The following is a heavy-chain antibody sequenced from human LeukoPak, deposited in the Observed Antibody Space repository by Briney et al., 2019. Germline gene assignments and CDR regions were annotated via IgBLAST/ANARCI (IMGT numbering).Heavy chain of an antibody. V-gene: IGHV3-33*01. J-gene: IGHJ6*02. D-gene: IGHD2-2*01. CDR2: IWYDGSNK. Sequence: PGGSLRLSCAASGFTFSSYGMPWVRQAPGKGLEWVAVIWYDGSNKYYADSVKGRFTISGDNSKNTLYLQMNSLRAEDTAVYYCARVPAATDYYYYGLDVWGQGTTVTVSS. CDR1: GFTFSSYG. CDR3: ARVPAATDYYYYGLDV.